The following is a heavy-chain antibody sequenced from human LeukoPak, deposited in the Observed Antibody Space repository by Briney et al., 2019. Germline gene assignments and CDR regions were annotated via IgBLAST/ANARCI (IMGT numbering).Heavy chain of an antibody. CDR3: AKTPRVAASLNWFDP. Sequence: GRSLRLSCAASGFAFSSFAMHWVRQAPGKGLEWVSLISYDGIIEDYSDSVKGRFTISRDNFKNTLFLQMNSLRAEDTAVYYCAKTPRVAASLNWFDPWGQGTLVTVSS. V-gene: IGHV3-30*04. CDR2: ISYDGIIE. J-gene: IGHJ5*02. D-gene: IGHD2-15*01. CDR1: GFAFSSFA.